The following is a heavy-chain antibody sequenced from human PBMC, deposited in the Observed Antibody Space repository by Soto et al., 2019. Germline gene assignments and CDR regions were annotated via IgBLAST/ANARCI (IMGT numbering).Heavy chain of an antibody. CDR2: ISYDGSNK. D-gene: IGHD3-22*01. V-gene: IGHV3-30-3*01. CDR3: AKGAYYDSIGYYYPGDGFNT. CDR1: GFTFSSYA. J-gene: IGHJ3*02. Sequence: GGSLRLSCAASGFTFSSYAMHWVRQAPGKGLEWVAVISYDGSNKYYADSVKGRFTISRDNSKNTLYLQMNSLRAEDTAVYYCAKGAYYDSIGYYYPGDGFNTWGQGTMLTVSS.